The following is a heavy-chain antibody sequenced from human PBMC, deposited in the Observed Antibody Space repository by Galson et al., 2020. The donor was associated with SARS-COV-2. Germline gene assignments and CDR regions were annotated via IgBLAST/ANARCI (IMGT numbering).Heavy chain of an antibody. CDR2: IYYSGST. CDR3: ARHSVYYYDSSGYYGLFDY. CDR1: GGSIRSYY. V-gene: IGHV4-59*08. D-gene: IGHD3-22*01. J-gene: IGHJ4*02. Sequence: ASETLSLTCTVSGGSIRSYYWSWIRQPPGKGLEWIGYIYYSGSTNYNPSLKSRVTISVDTSKNQFSLKLSSVTAADTAVYYCARHSVYYYDSSGYYGLFDYWGQGTLVTVSS.